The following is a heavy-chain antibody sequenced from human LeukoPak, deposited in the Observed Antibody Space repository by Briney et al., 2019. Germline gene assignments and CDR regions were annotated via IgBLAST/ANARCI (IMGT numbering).Heavy chain of an antibody. CDR2: IFNSGST. CDR3: ASGLSFDY. Sequence: SETLSLTCTVSGGSISSYYWSWIRQPPGKGLEWIGYIFNSGSTNYNPSLKSRVTISVDTSKNQFSLKLSSVTAANTAVYYCASGLSFDYWGQGTLVTVSS. J-gene: IGHJ4*02. V-gene: IGHV4-59*01. CDR1: GGSISSYY. D-gene: IGHD2/OR15-2a*01.